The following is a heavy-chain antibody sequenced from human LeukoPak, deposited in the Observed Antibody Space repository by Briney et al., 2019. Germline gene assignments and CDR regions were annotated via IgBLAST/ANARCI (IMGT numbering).Heavy chain of an antibody. CDR1: GFTFSSYE. Sequence: QTGGSLRLSCAASGFTFSSYEMNWVRQAPGKGLEWVSYISSSGSTIYYADSVKGRFTISRDNAKNSLYLQMNSLRAEDTALYYCAKDSLNYDILTGYSFGYYYYGMDVWGQGTTVTVSS. CDR3: AKDSLNYDILTGYSFGYYYYGMDV. CDR2: ISSSGSTI. V-gene: IGHV3-48*03. J-gene: IGHJ6*02. D-gene: IGHD3-9*01.